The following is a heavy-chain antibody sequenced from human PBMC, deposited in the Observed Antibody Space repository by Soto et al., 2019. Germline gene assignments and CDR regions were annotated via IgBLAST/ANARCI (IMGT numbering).Heavy chain of an antibody. CDR1: GFTFSNYD. V-gene: IGHV3-13*01. CDR3: ARELHGGSYGMYV. Sequence: EVQLVESGGGLVQPGGSLRLSCAASGFTFSNYDMHWVRQVTGKGLEWVSGITTTGDTYYAGSVKGRFTISREKAKNSWYRQMNSLSAGDTAVYYCARELHGGSYGMYVWGQGTTVTVSS. CDR2: ITTTGDT. J-gene: IGHJ6*02.